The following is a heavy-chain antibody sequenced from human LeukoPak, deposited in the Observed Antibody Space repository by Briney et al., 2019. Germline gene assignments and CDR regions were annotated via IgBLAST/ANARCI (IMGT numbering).Heavy chain of an antibody. V-gene: IGHV3-66*02. CDR3: ARAVGVTAIHNAFDI. Sequence: GGSLRLSCAASGFTVSSNYMSWVRQAPGKGLEWVSVIYSGGGTDYADSVKGRFTISRDNSKNPLYLQMNSLRAEGTAVYYCARAVGVTAIHNAFDIWGQGTMVTVSS. CDR1: GFTVSSNY. J-gene: IGHJ3*02. CDR2: IYSGGGT. D-gene: IGHD2-21*02.